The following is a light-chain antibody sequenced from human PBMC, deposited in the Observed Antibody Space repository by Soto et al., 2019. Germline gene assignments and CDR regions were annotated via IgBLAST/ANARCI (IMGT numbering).Light chain of an antibody. Sequence: VMTQSPATLSVSLGDRATLSCRASQSVSSNLAWYQQKPGQAPRLLIYGASTRATGIPARFSGSGSGTEFTLTISSLQSEDFAVYSCQQYNNCPLTFGGGTKVDIK. CDR2: GAS. CDR1: QSVSSN. CDR3: QQYNNCPLT. V-gene: IGKV3-15*01. J-gene: IGKJ4*01.